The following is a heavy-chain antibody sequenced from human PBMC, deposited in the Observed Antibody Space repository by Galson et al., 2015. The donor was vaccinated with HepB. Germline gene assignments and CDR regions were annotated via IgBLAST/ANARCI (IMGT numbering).Heavy chain of an antibody. CDR1: GFTFSSYG. CDR2: IWHDGSNK. Sequence: SLRLSCAASGFTFSSYGMHWVRQAPGKGLEWVAVIWHDGSNKYYADSVKGRFTISRDNSKNTLYLQMNSLRAEDTAVYYCARDNRYDSSGYFDYWGQGTLVTVSS. V-gene: IGHV3-33*01. J-gene: IGHJ4*02. D-gene: IGHD3-22*01. CDR3: ARDNRYDSSGYFDY.